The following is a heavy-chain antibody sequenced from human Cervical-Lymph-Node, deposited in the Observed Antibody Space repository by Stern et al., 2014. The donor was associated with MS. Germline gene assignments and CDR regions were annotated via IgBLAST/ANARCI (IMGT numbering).Heavy chain of an antibody. Sequence: QMQLVESGGGVVQPGRSLRLSCAASGFTFNSYIIHWVRPAQGKGLEWVALISNDGSDKSYADSVRGRFTISRDGSRKTESIQLNSLRAEDTARYYCARGYSSTWYAYFDYWGQGTLVTVSS. D-gene: IGHD6-13*01. CDR2: ISNDGSDK. CDR1: GFTFNSYI. V-gene: IGHV3-30-3*01. CDR3: ARGYSSTWYAYFDY. J-gene: IGHJ4*02.